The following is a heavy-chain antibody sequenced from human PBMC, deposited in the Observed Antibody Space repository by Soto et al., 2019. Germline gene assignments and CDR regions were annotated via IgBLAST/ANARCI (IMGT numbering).Heavy chain of an antibody. CDR2: ISAYNGNT. V-gene: IGHV1-18*01. D-gene: IGHD2-15*01. Sequence: ASVKVSCKASGYTFTSYGISWVRQAPGQGLEWMGWISAYNGNTNYAQKLQGRVTMTTDTSTSTAYMELRSLRSDDTAVYYCARDPRAIRGYCSGGSCYSSPAYWGQGTLVTVSS. CDR3: ARDPRAIRGYCSGGSCYSSPAY. J-gene: IGHJ4*02. CDR1: GYTFTSYG.